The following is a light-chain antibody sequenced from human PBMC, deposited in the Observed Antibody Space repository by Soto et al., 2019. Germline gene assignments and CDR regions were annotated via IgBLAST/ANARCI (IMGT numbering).Light chain of an antibody. CDR3: QQYAGSPPWT. CDR1: HSVSSDY. V-gene: IGKV3-20*01. CDR2: DAS. J-gene: IGKJ1*01. Sequence: EIVLTQSPGTLSLSPGERATLSCRASHSVSSDYLAWYQQKPGQAPRLLIYDASSRATGIPDRFSGSGSGTDFTLTISRLEPEDFAVYYCQQYAGSPPWTFGQGTKVDIK.